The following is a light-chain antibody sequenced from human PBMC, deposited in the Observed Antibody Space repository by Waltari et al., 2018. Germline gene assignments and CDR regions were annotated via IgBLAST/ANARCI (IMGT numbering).Light chain of an antibody. J-gene: IGLJ2*01. CDR1: NSAIDPFHY. V-gene: IGLV2-11*01. CDR3: SSFPGGSLV. CDR2: DVR. Sequence: QSALTQPRSVSGSPGQSVTISCTKTNSAIDPFHYFSWYQQHPGKAPKLVIYDVRVRPSGVPDRFSGSRSGNTASLIISGLQPEDEADYYCSSFPGGSLVFGGGTELTVL.